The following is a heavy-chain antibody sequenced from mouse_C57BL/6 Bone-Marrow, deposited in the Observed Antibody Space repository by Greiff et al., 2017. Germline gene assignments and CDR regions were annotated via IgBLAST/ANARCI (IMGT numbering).Heavy chain of an antibody. CDR2: ISDGGSYT. CDR3: AREGWGPRY. Sequence: VQLKESGGGLVKPGGSPKLSCAASGFTFSSYAMSWVRQTPEKRLEWVATISDGGSYTYYPDNVKGRFTISRDNAKNNLYLQMSHLKSEDTAMYYCAREGWGPRYWGQGTTLTVSS. J-gene: IGHJ2*01. D-gene: IGHD3-3*01. V-gene: IGHV5-4*01. CDR1: GFTFSSYA.